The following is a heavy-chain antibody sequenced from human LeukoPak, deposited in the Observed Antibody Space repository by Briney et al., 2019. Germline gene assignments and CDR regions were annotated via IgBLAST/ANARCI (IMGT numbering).Heavy chain of an antibody. J-gene: IGHJ4*02. D-gene: IGHD3-22*01. Sequence: PSETLSLTCTVSGGSISSGSYYWGWIRQPPGKGLEWIGSIYYSGSTYYNPSLKSRVTISVDTSKNQFSLKLSSVTAADTAVYYCARVRVVISGFDYWGQGTLVTVSS. V-gene: IGHV4-39*07. CDR2: IYYSGST. CDR3: ARVRVVISGFDY. CDR1: GGSISSGSYY.